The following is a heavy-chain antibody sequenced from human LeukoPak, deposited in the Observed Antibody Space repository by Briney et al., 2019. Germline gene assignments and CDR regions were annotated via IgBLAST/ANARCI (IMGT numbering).Heavy chain of an antibody. D-gene: IGHD2-2*01. J-gene: IGHJ3*02. CDR2: IYYSGST. CDR3: ARQRCTSTTCYLFALYPFDI. CDR1: GGSISSSSYY. V-gene: IGHV4-39*01. Sequence: SETLSLTCTVSGGSISSSSYYWGWIRQPPGKGLEWIGSIYYSGSTYYNPSLKSRVTISVDTFKNQFSLKLTSLSATDTAVYYCARQRCTSTTCYLFALYPFDIWGQGTMVTVSS.